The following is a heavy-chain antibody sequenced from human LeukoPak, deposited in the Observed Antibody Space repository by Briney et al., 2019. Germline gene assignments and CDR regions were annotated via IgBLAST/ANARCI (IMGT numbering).Heavy chain of an antibody. CDR3: ARVGAKGVLRYFDWLSTGYYFDY. Sequence: SQTLSLTCTVSDGSISSGDYYWSWIRQPPGKGLEWIGYIYYSGSTYYNPSLKSRVTISVDTSKNQFSLKLSSVTAADTAVYYCARVGAKGVLRYFDWLSTGYYFDYWGQGTLVTVSS. CDR2: IYYSGST. V-gene: IGHV4-30-4*08. CDR1: DGSISSGDYY. D-gene: IGHD3-9*01. J-gene: IGHJ4*02.